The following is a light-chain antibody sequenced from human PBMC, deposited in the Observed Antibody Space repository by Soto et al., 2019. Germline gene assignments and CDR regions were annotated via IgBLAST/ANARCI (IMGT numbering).Light chain of an antibody. Sequence: DIQMTQSPSTLSASVGDRVTITCRASQSINTWLAWYQQKPGKAPKLLIYRASRLQPGVSSRFSGSGSGTEFTLTISSLQPDDSATYYCQQYDDYWTFGQGTKVEIK. V-gene: IGKV1-5*03. CDR1: QSINTW. J-gene: IGKJ1*01. CDR2: RAS. CDR3: QQYDDYWT.